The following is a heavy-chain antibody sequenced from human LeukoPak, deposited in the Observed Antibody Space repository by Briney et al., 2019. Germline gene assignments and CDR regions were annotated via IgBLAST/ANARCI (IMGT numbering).Heavy chain of an antibody. CDR3: ARGAPHFIVVVIAPFDY. V-gene: IGHV3-21*01. Sequence: PGGSLRLSCAASGFTFSSYSMNWVRQAPGKGLEWVSSISSSSSYIYYADSVKGRFTISRDNAKNSLYLQMNSLRAEDTAVYYCARGAPHFIVVVIAPFDYWGQGTLVTVPS. D-gene: IGHD2-21*01. CDR1: GFTFSSYS. CDR2: ISSSSSYI. J-gene: IGHJ4*02.